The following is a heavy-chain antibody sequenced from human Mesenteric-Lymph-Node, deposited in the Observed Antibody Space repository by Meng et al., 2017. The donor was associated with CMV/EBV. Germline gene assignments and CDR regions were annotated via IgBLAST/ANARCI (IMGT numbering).Heavy chain of an antibody. CDR1: SGSISSNSYY. CDR2: FYYSGST. CDR3: ARAREYYYDSVGYYYWDYFDY. V-gene: IGHV4-61*05. J-gene: IGHJ4*02. Sequence: SETLSLTCTVSSGSISSNSYYWSWIRQPPGKGLEWIGYFYYSGSTNYNPSLKSRVTISVDTSKNQFSLKLSSVTAADTAVYYCARAREYYYDSVGYYYWDYFDYWGQGTLVTVSS. D-gene: IGHD3-22*01.